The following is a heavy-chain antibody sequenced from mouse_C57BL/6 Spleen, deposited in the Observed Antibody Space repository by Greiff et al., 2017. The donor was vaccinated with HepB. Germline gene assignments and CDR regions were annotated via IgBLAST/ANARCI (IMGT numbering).Heavy chain of an antibody. CDR3: ARWGGDCYFDV. CDR1: GYSFTDYN. V-gene: IGHV1-39*01. J-gene: IGHJ1*03. Sequence: SGPELVKPGASVKISCKASGYSFTDYNMNWVKQSNGKSLEWIGAINPNYGTTSYTQKFKGKATLTVDQSSSTAYLQINSLTSEDSAVYYRARWGGDCYFDVWGTGTTVTVSS. CDR2: INPNYGTT.